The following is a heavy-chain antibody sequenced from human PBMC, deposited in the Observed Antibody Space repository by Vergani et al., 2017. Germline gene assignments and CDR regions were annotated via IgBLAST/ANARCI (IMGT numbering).Heavy chain of an antibody. J-gene: IGHJ6*02. CDR2: ISSSSSYI. CDR1: GFTFSSYS. Sequence: EVQLVESGGGLVKPGGSLRLSCAASGFTFSSYSMNWVRQAPGKGLEWVSSISSSSSYIYYADSVKGRFTISRDNAKNSLYLQMNSLRAEDTAVYYCARDQRGTTVTTRMDYYYYYGMDVWGQGTRSPSP. V-gene: IGHV3-21*01. D-gene: IGHD4-11*01. CDR3: ARDQRGTTVTTRMDYYYYYGMDV.